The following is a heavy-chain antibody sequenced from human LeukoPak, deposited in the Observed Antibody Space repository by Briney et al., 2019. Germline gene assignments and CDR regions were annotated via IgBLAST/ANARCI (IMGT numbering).Heavy chain of an antibody. CDR1: RGTFSSYA. V-gene: IGHV1-69*05. CDR2: IIPIFGTA. J-gene: IGHJ4*02. Sequence: SVKVSCKASRGTFSSYAISWVRQAPGQGLEWMGRIIPIFGTANYAQKFQGRVTITTDESTSTAYMELSSLRSEDTAVYYCARNFPSMAAAGFYYFDYWGQGTLVTVSS. D-gene: IGHD6-13*01. CDR3: ARNFPSMAAAGFYYFDY.